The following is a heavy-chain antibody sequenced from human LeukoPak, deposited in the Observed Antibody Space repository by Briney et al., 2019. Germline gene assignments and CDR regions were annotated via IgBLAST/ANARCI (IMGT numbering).Heavy chain of an antibody. CDR3: ARVLDITGTIFDAFAI. Sequence: GGSLRLSCTACGFTFSSYSKNWVRQAPGKGLEWVSSISGSGTYMYYADSLKGRFTISRDNAKNSLYLQMNSLRAEDTAVYYCARVLDITGTIFDAFAIWGQRTMVTVSS. D-gene: IGHD1/OR15-1a*01. CDR2: ISGSGTYM. CDR1: GFTFSSYS. J-gene: IGHJ3*02. V-gene: IGHV3-21*01.